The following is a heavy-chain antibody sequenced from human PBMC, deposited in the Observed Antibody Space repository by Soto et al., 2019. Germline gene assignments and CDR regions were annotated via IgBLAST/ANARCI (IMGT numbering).Heavy chain of an antibody. V-gene: IGHV1-69*12. CDR3: ARVEAVAGLYNYHGLDV. J-gene: IGHJ6*02. D-gene: IGHD6-19*01. Sequence: QVQLVQSGAEVKKPGSSVKVSCKVSGGTFSNYAIDWVRLAPGHGLEWMGGIVPIFGTTYYTQKFQGRATIIADDSPTTAYVEMSSLRSEDTAIYSCARVEAVAGLYNYHGLDVWGQGTAVTVSS. CDR1: GGTFSNYA. CDR2: IVPIFGTT.